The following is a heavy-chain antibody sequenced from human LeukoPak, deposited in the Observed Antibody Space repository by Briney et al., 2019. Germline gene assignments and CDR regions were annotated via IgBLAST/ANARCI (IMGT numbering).Heavy chain of an antibody. D-gene: IGHD3-9*01. J-gene: IGHJ4*02. V-gene: IGHV4-59*01. CDR3: ARGEDFERYYLAY. CDR2: IYYTGTT. Sequence: SETLSLTCSVSGGSISTYYWTWIRQIPGKGLEWIGYIYYTGTTNYNPLFESRATISVDTSKNQFSLKLTSVTAADTAVYFCARGEDFERYYLAYWGQGTLVTVSS. CDR1: GGSISTYY.